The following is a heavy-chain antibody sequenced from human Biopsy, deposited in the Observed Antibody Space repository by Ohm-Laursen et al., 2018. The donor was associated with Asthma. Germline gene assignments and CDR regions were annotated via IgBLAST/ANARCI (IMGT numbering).Heavy chain of an antibody. Sequence: RSLRLSCAALGFSFSNYGMHWARQAPGKGLDWVAVISFDGTNRNYTDSVKGRFTISRDNSRNTLHLEMNSLRAEDTAVYFCAKEVFPGWELRRGPDSWGQGTLVTVSS. V-gene: IGHV3-30*18. CDR2: ISFDGTNR. D-gene: IGHD1-26*01. CDR1: GFSFSNYG. CDR3: AKEVFPGWELRRGPDS. J-gene: IGHJ4*02.